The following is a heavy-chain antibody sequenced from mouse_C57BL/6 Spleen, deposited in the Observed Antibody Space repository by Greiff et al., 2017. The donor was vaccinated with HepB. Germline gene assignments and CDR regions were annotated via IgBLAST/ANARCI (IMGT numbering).Heavy chain of an antibody. D-gene: IGHD1-1*01. V-gene: IGHV1-26*01. CDR3: ASYYYYGSSYEAMDY. J-gene: IGHJ4*01. CDR1: GYTFTDYY. CDR2: INPNNGGT. Sequence: EVQLQQSGPELVKPGASVKISCKASGYTFTDYYMNWVKQSHGKSLEWIGDINPNNGGTSYNQKFKGKATLTVDKSSSTAYMELRSLTSEDSAVYYCASYYYYGSSYEAMDYWGQGTSVTVSS.